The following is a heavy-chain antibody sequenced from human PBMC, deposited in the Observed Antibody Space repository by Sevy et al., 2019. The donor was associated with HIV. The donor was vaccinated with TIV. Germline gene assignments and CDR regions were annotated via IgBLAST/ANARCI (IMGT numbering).Heavy chain of an antibody. D-gene: IGHD1-1*01. J-gene: IGHJ4*02. Sequence: SETLSLTCTVSGGSISTYYWNWIRQPPGKGLEWIGYIYYSGNTNYNPSLTSRVSMSVDTSKNHFSLKLSSVTAADTAMYYCARGGPNQQQLDYFDYWGQGTLVTFSS. V-gene: IGHV4-59*01. CDR3: ARGGPNQQQLDYFDY. CDR2: IYYSGNT. CDR1: GGSISTYY.